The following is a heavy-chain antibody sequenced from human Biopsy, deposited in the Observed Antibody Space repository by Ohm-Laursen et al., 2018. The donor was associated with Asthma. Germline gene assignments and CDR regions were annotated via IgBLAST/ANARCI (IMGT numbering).Heavy chain of an antibody. V-gene: IGHV3-30*18. CDR2: VSYDGGVV. D-gene: IGHD3-3*01. CDR1: GFVFRSHA. CDR3: AKRRGYSDLTDFDH. J-gene: IGHJ4*02. Sequence: SLRLSCTASGFVFRSHAMHWVRQAPGKGLEWVAVVSYDGGVVHYADSMMGRFTISRDNAKSTFYLQMNRLRTDDTAVYFCAKRRGYSDLTDFDHWGQGTLVTVSS.